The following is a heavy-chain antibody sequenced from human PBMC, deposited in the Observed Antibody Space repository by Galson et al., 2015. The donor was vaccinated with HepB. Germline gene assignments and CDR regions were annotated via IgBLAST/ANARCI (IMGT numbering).Heavy chain of an antibody. CDR3: AAPDPYDYVWGSDRR. D-gene: IGHD3-16*02. CDR2: IVVGSGNT. Sequence: SVKVSCKASGFTFTSSAMQWVRQARGQRLEWIGWIVVGSGNTNNAQKFQERGTITRDMSTSTAYMELSSLRSEDTAVYYCAAPDPYDYVWGSDRRWGQGTLVTVSS. CDR1: GFTFTSSA. V-gene: IGHV1-58*02. J-gene: IGHJ4*02.